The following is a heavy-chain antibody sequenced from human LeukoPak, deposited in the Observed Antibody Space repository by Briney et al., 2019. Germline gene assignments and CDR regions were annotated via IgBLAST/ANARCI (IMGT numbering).Heavy chain of an antibody. CDR1: GGIFSSYA. CDR2: IIPIFGTA. Sequence: SVKVSCKASGGIFSSYAISWVRQAPGQGLEWMGGIIPIFGTANYAQKFQGRVTITADESTSTAYMELSSLRSEDTAVYYCARGGGRYCSSTSCYYYGMDVWGKGTTVTVSS. D-gene: IGHD2-2*01. V-gene: IGHV1-69*13. J-gene: IGHJ6*04. CDR3: ARGGGRYCSSTSCYYYGMDV.